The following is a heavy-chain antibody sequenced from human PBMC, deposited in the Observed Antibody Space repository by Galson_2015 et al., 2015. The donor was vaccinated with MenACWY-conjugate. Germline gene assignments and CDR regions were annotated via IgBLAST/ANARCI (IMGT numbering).Heavy chain of an antibody. J-gene: IGHJ4*02. Sequence: SLRLSCAASGFNFTNYAMSWVRQAPGKGLEWVSAISGSGGSTYSADSVKGRFTISRDNSKNTLYLQMNSLRTEDTAVYYCAKDLSARGSGYRTIPDSGGQGTLVTVST. V-gene: IGHV3-23*01. D-gene: IGHD3-3*01. CDR1: GFNFTNYA. CDR2: ISGSGGST. CDR3: AKDLSARGSGYRTIPDS.